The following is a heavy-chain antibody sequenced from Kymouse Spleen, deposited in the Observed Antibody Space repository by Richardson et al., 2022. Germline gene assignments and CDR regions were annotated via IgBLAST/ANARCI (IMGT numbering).Heavy chain of an antibody. CDR2: ISSSSSYI. J-gene: IGHJ6*02. V-gene: IGHV3-21*03. CDR3: ARNWVYYYGMDV. CDR1: GFTFSSYS. D-gene: IGHD7-27*02. Sequence: EVQLVESGGGLVKPGGSLRLSCAASGFTFSSYSMNWVRQAPGKGLEWVSSISSSSSYIYYADSVKGRFTISRDNAKNSLYLQMNSLRAEDTAVYYCARNWVYYYGMDVWGQGTTVTVSS.